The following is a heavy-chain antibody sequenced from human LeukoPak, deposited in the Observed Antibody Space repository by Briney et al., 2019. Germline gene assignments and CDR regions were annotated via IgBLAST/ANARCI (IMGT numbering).Heavy chain of an antibody. J-gene: IGHJ1*01. V-gene: IGHV4-59*01. Sequence: NPSETLSLTCTVSGGSISSYYWSWIRQPPGKGLEWIGYIYYSGSTNYNPSLKSRVTISVDTSKNQFSLKLSSVTAADTAVYYCALTSSSGYHYNPGDAEYFQHWGQGTLVTVSS. D-gene: IGHD3-22*01. CDR2: IYYSGST. CDR3: ALTSSSGYHYNPGDAEYFQH. CDR1: GGSISSYY.